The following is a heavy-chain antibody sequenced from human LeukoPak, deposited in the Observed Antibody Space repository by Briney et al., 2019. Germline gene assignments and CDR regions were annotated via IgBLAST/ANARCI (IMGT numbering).Heavy chain of an antibody. V-gene: IGHV1-69*01. D-gene: IGHD3-10*01. CDR2: IIPIFGTA. CDR1: GGAFSSYA. J-gene: IGHJ6*02. CDR3: ASPARGVSYGMDV. Sequence: SVKVSCKASGGAFSSYAISWVRQAPGQGLEWMGGIIPIFGTANYAQKFQGRVTITADESTSTAYMELSSLRSEDTAVYYCASPARGVSYGMDVWGQGTTVTVSS.